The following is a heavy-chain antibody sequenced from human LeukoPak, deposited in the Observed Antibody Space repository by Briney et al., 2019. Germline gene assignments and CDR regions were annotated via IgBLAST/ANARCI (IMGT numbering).Heavy chain of an antibody. D-gene: IGHD5-24*01. CDR1: GYTFSTYA. V-gene: IGHV1-3*01. CDR3: ARSNDGDY. CDR2: INAGNGNT. Sequence: ASVKVSCKASGYTFSTYAIHWVRQAPGQRLEWMGWINAGNGNTRYSQKFQGRVTITRDTSASTAYMELSSLTSGDTAVYYCARSNDGDYWGQGTLVTVSS. J-gene: IGHJ4*02.